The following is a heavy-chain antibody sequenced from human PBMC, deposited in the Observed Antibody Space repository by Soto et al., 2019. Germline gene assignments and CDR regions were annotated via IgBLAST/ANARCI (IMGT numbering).Heavy chain of an antibody. CDR1: GGTFSSYA. CDR2: IIPIFGTA. J-gene: IGHJ3*02. D-gene: IGHD3-3*01. CDR3: ARDLGSITIFGVVIASDAFDI. Sequence: SVKVSCKASGGTFSSYAISWVRQAPGQGLEWMGGIIPIFGTANYAQKFQGRVTITADESTSTAYMELSSLRSEDTAVYYCARDLGSITIFGVVIASDAFDIWGQGTMVTVSS. V-gene: IGHV1-69*13.